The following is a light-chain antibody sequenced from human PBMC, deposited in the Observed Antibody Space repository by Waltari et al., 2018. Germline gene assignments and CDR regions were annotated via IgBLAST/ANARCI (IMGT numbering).Light chain of an antibody. V-gene: IGKV3-11*01. CDR1: QSVSSF. Sequence: EIVLTQSPATLSLSPGERGTLSCRASQSVSSFLTWFQQKPGQAPRLLIYDASKRATGIPARFSGSGSGTDFTLTISSLEPEDFVVYYCQQRSNWPLTFGGGTKVEFK. J-gene: IGKJ4*01. CDR2: DAS. CDR3: QQRSNWPLT.